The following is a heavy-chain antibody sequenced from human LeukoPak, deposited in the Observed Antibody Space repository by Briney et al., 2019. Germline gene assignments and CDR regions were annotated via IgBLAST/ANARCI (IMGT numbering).Heavy chain of an antibody. CDR3: ARFRYDYVWGSYRTNWFDP. D-gene: IGHD3-16*02. Sequence: SETLSLTCTVSGYSISSGYYWGWIRQPPGKGLEWTGSIYHSGSTYYNPSLKSRVTISVDTSKNQFSLKLSSVTAADTAVYYCARFRYDYVWGSYRTNWFDPWGQGTLVTVSS. V-gene: IGHV4-38-2*02. J-gene: IGHJ5*02. CDR1: GYSISSGYY. CDR2: IYHSGST.